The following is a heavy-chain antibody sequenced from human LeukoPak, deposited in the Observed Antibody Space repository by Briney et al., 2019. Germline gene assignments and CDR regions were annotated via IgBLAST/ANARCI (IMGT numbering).Heavy chain of an antibody. V-gene: IGHV3-33*01. CDR2: IWYDGSNK. D-gene: IGHD3-22*01. Sequence: GGSLRLSCAASGFTFSSYGMHWVRQAPGKGLEWVAVIWYDGSNKYYADSVKGRFTISRDNSKNTLYLQMNSLRAEDTAVYYCARVPAVVVITAYYFDYWGQGTLVTVSS. CDR3: ARVPAVVVITAYYFDY. J-gene: IGHJ4*02. CDR1: GFTFSSYG.